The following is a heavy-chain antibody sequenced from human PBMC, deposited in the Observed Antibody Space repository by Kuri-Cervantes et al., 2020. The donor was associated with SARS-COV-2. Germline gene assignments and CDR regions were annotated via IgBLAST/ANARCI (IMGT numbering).Heavy chain of an antibody. V-gene: IGHV3-48*02. CDR1: GFMFSRYW. D-gene: IGHD5-24*01. CDR3: ARETRDAYNPGCFNL. Sequence: GESLKISCSASGFMFSRYWMSWVRQAPGQGLEWVSYISSSGSAIYYADSVKGRFTISRDNAKNSLYLQMNSLRDEDTAVYYCARETRDAYNPGCFNLWGRGTLVTVSS. J-gene: IGHJ2*01. CDR2: ISSSGSAI.